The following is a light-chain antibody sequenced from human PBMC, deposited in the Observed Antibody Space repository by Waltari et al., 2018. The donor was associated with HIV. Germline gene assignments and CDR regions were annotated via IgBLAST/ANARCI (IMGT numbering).Light chain of an antibody. CDR2: DAF. CDR1: SLGSQS. Sequence: SYVLTQPPSVSVASGQTARIPCGGDSLGSQSVHWYQQKPGQAPVMVVDDAFNRPSGIPGRFSGSNSGNTATLTISRVEAGDEADYFCQVWDSSSEYVFGSGTKVTVL. V-gene: IGLV3-21*02. J-gene: IGLJ1*01. CDR3: QVWDSSSEYV.